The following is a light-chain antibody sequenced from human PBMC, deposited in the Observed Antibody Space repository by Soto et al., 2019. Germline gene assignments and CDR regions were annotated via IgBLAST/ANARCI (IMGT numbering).Light chain of an antibody. CDR1: SSDVGGYNY. Sequence: QSALTQPASVSGSPGQSITISCTGTSSDVGGYNYVSWYQQRPGKAPKLMIYDVSNRPSGVSNRFSASKSGNTASLTISGLQADDEADYYCSSYTSSSTLYVFGTGTKLTVL. V-gene: IGLV2-14*01. J-gene: IGLJ1*01. CDR2: DVS. CDR3: SSYTSSSTLYV.